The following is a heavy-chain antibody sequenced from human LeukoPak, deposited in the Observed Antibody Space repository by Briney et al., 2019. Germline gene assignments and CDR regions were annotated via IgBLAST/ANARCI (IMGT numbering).Heavy chain of an antibody. J-gene: IGHJ4*02. V-gene: IGHV3-21*01. D-gene: IGHD6-19*01. Sequence: GGSLRLSCAASGFTFSSYSMNWVRQAPGKGLEWVSSISSSSSYIYYADSVKGRFTISRDNAKNSLYLQMNSQRAEDTAVYYCARLGWAVAGRLEFEYWGQGTLVTVSS. CDR2: ISSSSSYI. CDR3: ARLGWAVAGRLEFEY. CDR1: GFTFSSYS.